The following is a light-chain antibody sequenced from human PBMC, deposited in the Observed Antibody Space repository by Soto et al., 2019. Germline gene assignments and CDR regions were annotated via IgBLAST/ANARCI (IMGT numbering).Light chain of an antibody. V-gene: IGKV3-15*01. CDR1: QSVSSK. CDR2: SVS. CDR3: QQYNNWPHT. J-gene: IGKJ2*01. Sequence: EIVMTQSPATLSVSPGERATLSCRASQSVSSKLAWFQQKPGKAPSLLIYSVSTRATGVPVRFSGRGSGTEFTLTVNSLQSEDFAVYYCQQYNNWPHTFDQGTKVDIK.